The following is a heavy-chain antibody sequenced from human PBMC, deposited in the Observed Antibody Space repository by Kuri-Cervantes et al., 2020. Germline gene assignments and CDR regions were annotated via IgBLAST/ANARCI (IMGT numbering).Heavy chain of an antibody. CDR1: GYTFTSYG. J-gene: IGHJ4*02. CDR2: VSAYNGNT. CDR3: ARETAAGTVDY. Sequence: ASVKVSCKASGYTFTSYGISWVRQAPGQGLEWMGWVSAYNGNTNYAQKLQGRVTMTTDTSTSTAYMELRSLRSEDTAVYYCARETAAGTVDYWGQGTLVTVSS. D-gene: IGHD6-13*01. V-gene: IGHV1-18*01.